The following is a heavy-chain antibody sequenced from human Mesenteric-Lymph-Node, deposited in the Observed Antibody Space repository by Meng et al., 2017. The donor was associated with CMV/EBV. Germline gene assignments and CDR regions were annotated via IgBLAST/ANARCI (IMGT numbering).Heavy chain of an antibody. CDR3: ARSLYYYYGMDV. CDR2: INHSGST. V-gene: IGHV4-34*01. CDR1: GFTFSSYE. J-gene: IGHJ6*02. Sequence: ESLKISCAASGFTFSSYEMNWIRQPPGKGLEWIGEINHSGSTNYNPSLKSRVTISVDTSKNQFSLKLSSVTAADTAVYYCARSLYYYYGMDVWGQGTTVTVSS.